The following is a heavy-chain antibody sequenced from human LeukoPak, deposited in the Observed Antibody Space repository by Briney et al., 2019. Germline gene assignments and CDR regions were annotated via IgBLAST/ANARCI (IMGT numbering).Heavy chain of an antibody. Sequence: SETLSLTCTVSGGSISSGGYYWSWIRQHPGKGLEWIGYIYYSGSTYYNPSLKSRVTISVDTSKNQFSLKLSSVTAADTAVYYCARADRNVVVPAASGGIDYWGQGTLVTVSS. CDR1: GGSISSGGYY. CDR3: ARADRNVVVPAASGGIDY. V-gene: IGHV4-31*03. D-gene: IGHD2-2*01. J-gene: IGHJ4*02. CDR2: IYYSGST.